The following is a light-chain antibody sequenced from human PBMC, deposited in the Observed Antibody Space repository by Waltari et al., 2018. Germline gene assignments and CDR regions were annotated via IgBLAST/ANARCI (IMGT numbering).Light chain of an antibody. CDR3: SSYITTNTLEL. CDR2: DVS. CDR1: SRALGRYNY. V-gene: IGLV2-14*03. Sequence: QSALTHPASVSGSPGQSITIPCTGTSRALGRYNYVSWYQQHPGKAPKLMIYDVSYRPSGVSNRFSGSKSGNTASMTISWLQAEDEADYYCSSYITTNTLELFGGGTSLTVL. J-gene: IGLJ2*01.